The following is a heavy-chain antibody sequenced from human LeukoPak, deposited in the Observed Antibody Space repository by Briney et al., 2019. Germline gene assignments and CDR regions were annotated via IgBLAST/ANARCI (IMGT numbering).Heavy chain of an antibody. Sequence: SETLSLTCGVSGYSISSNHWWEWVRQPPGKGLEWIGEIYHDGTTKYSASLKSRATISLDKFKNQFSLNVISVAAADTAVYYCVRATGAVAVRGWAFDIWGHGTMVTVSS. CDR3: VRATGAVAVRGWAFDI. D-gene: IGHD6-19*01. CDR1: GYSISSNHW. J-gene: IGHJ3*02. CDR2: IYHDGTT. V-gene: IGHV4-4*02.